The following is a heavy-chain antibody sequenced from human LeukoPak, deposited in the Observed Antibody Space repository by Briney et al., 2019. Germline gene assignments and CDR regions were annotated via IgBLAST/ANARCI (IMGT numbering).Heavy chain of an antibody. V-gene: IGHV3-53*01. Sequence: PGGSLRLSCAASGFTFSSNYMSWVRQAPGKGLEWVSVIYIGGSTYYSDSVKGRFTISRDNSKNTLYLQMSSLRAEDTAVYYCARDGTAAGTEFDYWGQGTLVTVSS. CDR2: IYIGGST. D-gene: IGHD6-13*01. CDR1: GFTFSSNY. CDR3: ARDGTAAGTEFDY. J-gene: IGHJ4*02.